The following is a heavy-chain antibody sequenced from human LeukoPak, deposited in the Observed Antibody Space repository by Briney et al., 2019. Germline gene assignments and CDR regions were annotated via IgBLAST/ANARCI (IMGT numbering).Heavy chain of an antibody. Sequence: GGSLTLSCAVPASTFSSYDIHSVRPAPGKGLEWVAAISYDGSNKYYADSVKGRFTISRDNSKNTLYLQMNSMRAEDTAVYYCARERSGDRSDYFDYWGQGTLVTVSS. CDR1: ASTFSSYD. CDR2: ISYDGSNK. D-gene: IGHD2-15*01. J-gene: IGHJ4*02. CDR3: ARERSGDRSDYFDY. V-gene: IGHV3-30*03.